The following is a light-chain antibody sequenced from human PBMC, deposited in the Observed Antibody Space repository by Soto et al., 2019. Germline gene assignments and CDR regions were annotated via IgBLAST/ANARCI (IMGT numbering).Light chain of an antibody. CDR3: SQRSKWRWT. CDR1: RSISSNY. Sequence: IVFTHSAGTLSLSPGERATLSCRARRSISSNYLAWYQQKPGQAPRLLIYGASTRATGIPARFRGSGSRSHFPLTLSRLDFEDFAVYYSSQRSKWRWTLRSGNKVDI. CDR2: GAS. V-gene: IGKV3D-20*02. J-gene: IGKJ1*01.